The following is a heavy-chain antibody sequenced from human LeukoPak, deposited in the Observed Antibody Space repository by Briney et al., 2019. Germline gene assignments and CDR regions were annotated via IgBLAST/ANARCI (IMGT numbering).Heavy chain of an antibody. Sequence: ASVKVSCKASGYTFTSYGISWVRQAPGQGLEWMGWISAYNGNTNYAQKLQGRVTMTTDTSTSTAYMELRSLRSDDTAVYYCVRDLWDYYDSSGSMDVWGKGTTVTVSS. V-gene: IGHV1-18*01. CDR2: ISAYNGNT. D-gene: IGHD3-22*01. CDR1: GYTFTSYG. CDR3: VRDLWDYYDSSGSMDV. J-gene: IGHJ6*03.